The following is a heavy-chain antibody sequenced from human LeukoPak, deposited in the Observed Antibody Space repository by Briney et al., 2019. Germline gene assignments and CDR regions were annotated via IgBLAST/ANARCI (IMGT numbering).Heavy chain of an antibody. J-gene: IGHJ4*02. D-gene: IGHD3/OR15-3a*01. V-gene: IGHV1-24*01. CDR3: TTRSGDFWTGFVN. CDR1: GNSLSELS. CDR2: FDPEEAKM. Sequence: ASVTVSCKVSGNSLSELSIQWVRQAPGKGLECMGGFDPEEAKMVYAQNFQGRVTMTEDTSTQTPYMELSGLTSDDTAVYYCTTRSGDFWTGFVNWGQGTLVTASS.